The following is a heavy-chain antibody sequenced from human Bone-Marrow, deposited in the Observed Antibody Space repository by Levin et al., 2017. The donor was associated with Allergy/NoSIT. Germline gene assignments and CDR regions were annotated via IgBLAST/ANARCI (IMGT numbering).Heavy chain of an antibody. D-gene: IGHD2-2*01. J-gene: IGHJ5*02. CDR2: IIPIFGTA. CDR3: ARDLCSSTSCYLPFDP. V-gene: IGHV1-69*13. Sequence: SVKVSCKASGGTFSSYAISWVRQAPGQGLEWMGGIIPIFGTANYAQKFQGRVTITADESTSTAYMELSSLRSEDTAVYYCARDLCSSTSCYLPFDPWGQGTLVTVSS. CDR1: GGTFSSYA.